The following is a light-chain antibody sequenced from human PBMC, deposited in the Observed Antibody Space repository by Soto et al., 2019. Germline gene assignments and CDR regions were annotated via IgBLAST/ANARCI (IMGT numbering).Light chain of an antibody. J-gene: IGKJ1*01. CDR1: QSLNSR. V-gene: IGKV1-5*01. CDR3: QQYKSYST. Sequence: IRLSQSPSTLSASVGDRVTLTCRASQSLNSRLAWYQQRPGKAPKLLIYDASTLESGVPSRFSGSGSGTEFTLTINNLQPDDLATYICQQYKSYSTFGRGTKVDI. CDR2: DAS.